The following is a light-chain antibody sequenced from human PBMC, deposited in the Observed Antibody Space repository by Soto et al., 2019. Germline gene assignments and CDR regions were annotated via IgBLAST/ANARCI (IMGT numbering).Light chain of an antibody. CDR1: SSDVGGYNY. CDR2: DVS. CDR3: SSSTSSSPYV. V-gene: IGLV2-14*01. J-gene: IGLJ1*01. Sequence: QSALTQPASVSGSPGQSITISCTGTSSDVGGYNYVSWYQQHPGKAPKLMIYDVSNRPSGVSNRFSGSKSGNTASLTISGLQAEDEADYYCSSSTSSSPYVFATGTKLTVL.